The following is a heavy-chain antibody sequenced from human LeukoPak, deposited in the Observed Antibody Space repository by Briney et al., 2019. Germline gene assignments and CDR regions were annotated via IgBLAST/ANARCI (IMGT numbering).Heavy chain of an antibody. CDR2: ISNNGGTT. J-gene: IGHJ4*02. V-gene: IGHV3-64*01. CDR3: ARVNGSGSYYDY. Sequence: SGGSLRLSCAASGFTFSSYAMHWVRQAPGKGLEYVSAISNNGGTTYYANSVRGRFTISRDNSKNTLYLQMGSLRAEDKAVYYCARVNGSGSYYDYWGQGTLVTVS. D-gene: IGHD3-10*01. CDR1: GFTFSSYA.